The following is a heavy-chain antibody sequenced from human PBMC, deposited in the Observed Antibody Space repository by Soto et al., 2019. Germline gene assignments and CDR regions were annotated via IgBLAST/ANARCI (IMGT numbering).Heavy chain of an antibody. J-gene: IGHJ6*02. V-gene: IGHV4-59*08. D-gene: IGHD6-13*01. Sequence: QVQLQESGPGLVKPSETLSLTCTVSGGSISSYYWSWIRQPPGKGLEWIGYIYYSGSTNYNPSLISQVTNSLDTSKNQFSLNLSSVTAADTAVYYCARHRRAAAGPHHYYYGMDVWGQGTTVTVSS. CDR1: GGSISSYY. CDR3: ARHRRAAAGPHHYYYGMDV. CDR2: IYYSGST.